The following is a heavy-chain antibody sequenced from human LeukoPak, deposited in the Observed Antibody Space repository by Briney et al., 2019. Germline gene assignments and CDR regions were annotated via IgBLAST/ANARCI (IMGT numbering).Heavy chain of an antibody. CDR1: GFTFSGFH. V-gene: IGHV3-73*01. Sequence: GGSLKLSCAASGFTFSGFHMHWVRQASGKGLEWVGLIRSKPNSYTTVYAASVQGRFTISRDDSKNTAYLQMSSLKAEDTAVYYCTRQDCSGGSCSYVDYWGQGTLVTVSS. D-gene: IGHD2-15*01. CDR2: IRSKPNSYTT. J-gene: IGHJ4*02. CDR3: TRQDCSGGSCSYVDY.